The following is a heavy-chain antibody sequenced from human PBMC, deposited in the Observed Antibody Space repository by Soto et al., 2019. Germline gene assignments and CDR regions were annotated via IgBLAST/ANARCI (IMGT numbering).Heavy chain of an antibody. CDR2: IKSKTNGGTT. Sequence: GFMKISTAASSSTLSDALTSLLRRDWGKGREWVGRIKSKTNGGTTEYAEPVKGRFTISRDDSKRTLYVQMYSLKTEDTALYYCTTLIPKGKWQLGPWGQGTLVTVSS. CDR3: TTLIPKGKWQLGP. D-gene: IGHD1-26*01. J-gene: IGHJ5*02. V-gene: IGHV3-15*05. CDR1: SSTLSDAL.